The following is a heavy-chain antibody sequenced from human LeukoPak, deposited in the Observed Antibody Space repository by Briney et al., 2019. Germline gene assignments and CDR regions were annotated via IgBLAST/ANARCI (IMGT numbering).Heavy chain of an antibody. V-gene: IGHV3-30*09. J-gene: IGHJ4*02. Sequence: GGSLRLSCAASGFTFSSYPMHWVRLAPGKGLEWVAFISYDGSNKNYADSVKGRFAISRDNSKNTLYLQMNSLRAEDTAVYYCAIGCWSSSNCPVDYWGQGTLVTVSS. CDR1: GFTFSSYP. D-gene: IGHD2-2*01. CDR3: AIGCWSSSNCPVDY. CDR2: ISYDGSNK.